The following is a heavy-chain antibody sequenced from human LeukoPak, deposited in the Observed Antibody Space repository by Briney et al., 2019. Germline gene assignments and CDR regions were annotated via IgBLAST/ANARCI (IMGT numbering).Heavy chain of an antibody. CDR2: ISSSSSYI. D-gene: IGHD2-2*02. V-gene: IGHV3-21*01. Sequence: GGSLRLSCAASGFTFSSYSMIWVRQAPGKGLEWVSSISSSSSYIYYADSVKGRFTIYRDNAKNSLYLQMNSLRAEDTAVYYCARLRRYCSSTSCYTIDYWGQGTLVTVSS. CDR3: ARLRRYCSSTSCYTIDY. J-gene: IGHJ4*02. CDR1: GFTFSSYS.